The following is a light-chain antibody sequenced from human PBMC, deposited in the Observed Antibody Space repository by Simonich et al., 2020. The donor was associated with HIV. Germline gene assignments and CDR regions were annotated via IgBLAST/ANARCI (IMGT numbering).Light chain of an antibody. CDR1: SSDVGSYNL. J-gene: IGLJ3*02. V-gene: IGLV2-14*02. Sequence: QSALTQPASVSGSPGQSITISCTGTSSDVGSYNLVSWYQQHPGKAPKLMIYEGNKRPSGVSNRFSGSKSGNTASLTSSGLQAEDEADYYCSSYTSSSTPVFGGGTKLTVL. CDR2: EGN. CDR3: SSYTSSSTPV.